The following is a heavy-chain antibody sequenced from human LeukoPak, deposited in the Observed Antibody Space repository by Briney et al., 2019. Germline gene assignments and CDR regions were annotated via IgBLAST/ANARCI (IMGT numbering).Heavy chain of an antibody. CDR2: ISSSGSTI. V-gene: IGHV3-11*01. D-gene: IGHD3-22*01. Sequence: PGGSLRLSCAASGFTFSDYYMSWIRQAPGKGLEWVSYISSSGSTIYYADSVKGRFTISRDNAKNSLYLQMNSLRAEDTAVYYCATPPTGTLYYYDSSGQRGGIDYWGQGTLVTVPS. J-gene: IGHJ4*02. CDR3: ATPPTGTLYYYDSSGQRGGIDY. CDR1: GFTFSDYY.